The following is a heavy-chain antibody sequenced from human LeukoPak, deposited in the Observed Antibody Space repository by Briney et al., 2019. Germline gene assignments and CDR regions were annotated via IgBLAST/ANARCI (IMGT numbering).Heavy chain of an antibody. J-gene: IGHJ4*02. Sequence: GGSLRLSCAASGFTLSDYWMHWVRQAPGKGLVWVSRIISDESGTSYADSVKGRFTISRDNAKNTLYLHMNSLRAEDTAVYYCVRELYDILTGSPLDYWGQGTLVTVYS. CDR2: IISDESGT. CDR1: GFTLSDYW. V-gene: IGHV3-74*01. D-gene: IGHD3-9*01. CDR3: VRELYDILTGSPLDY.